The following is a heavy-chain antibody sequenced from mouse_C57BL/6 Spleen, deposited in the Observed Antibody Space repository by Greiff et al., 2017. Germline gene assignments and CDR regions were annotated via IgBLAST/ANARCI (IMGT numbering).Heavy chain of an antibody. D-gene: IGHD2-3*01. CDR3: ARNDGDSFAY. CDR2: ISSGSSTI. V-gene: IGHV5-17*01. Sequence: EVQLVESGGGLVKPGGSLKLSCAASGFTFSDYGMHWVRQAPEQGMEWVAYISSGSSTIYYADTVKGRVTLSSDNAKNTLFLQMPSLRSEDTAMYDCARNDGDSFAYWGQGTLVTVSA. CDR1: GFTFSDYG. J-gene: IGHJ3*01.